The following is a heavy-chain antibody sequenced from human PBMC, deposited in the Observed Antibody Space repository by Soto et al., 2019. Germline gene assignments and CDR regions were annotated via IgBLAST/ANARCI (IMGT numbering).Heavy chain of an antibody. J-gene: IGHJ5*02. CDR2: ISAYNGNT. V-gene: IGHV1-18*01. CDR3: ARDQGFRVVINSNWFDP. D-gene: IGHD2-21*01. CDR1: GYTFSRYG. Sequence: GAAVKVSCKASGYTFSRYGIMWVRQAPGQGLEWMGWISAYNGNTNSAEKLRGRLTMTTDASTTTAYMELRSLRSGDTAIYYCARDQGFRVVINSNWFDPWGQGTLVTVYS.